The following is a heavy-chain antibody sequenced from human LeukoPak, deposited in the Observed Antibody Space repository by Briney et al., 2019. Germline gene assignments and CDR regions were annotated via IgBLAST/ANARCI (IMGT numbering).Heavy chain of an antibody. D-gene: IGHD2-2*01. Sequence: ASVKVSCKASGGTFSSYAISWVRQAPGQGLEWMGGIIPIFGTANYAQKFQGRVTITADESTSTAYVELSSLRSEDTAVYYCAREAPVGVVVPAAMKKHYYYYGMDVWGKGTTVTVSP. J-gene: IGHJ6*04. CDR1: GGTFSSYA. V-gene: IGHV1-69*13. CDR2: IIPIFGTA. CDR3: AREAPVGVVVPAAMKKHYYYYGMDV.